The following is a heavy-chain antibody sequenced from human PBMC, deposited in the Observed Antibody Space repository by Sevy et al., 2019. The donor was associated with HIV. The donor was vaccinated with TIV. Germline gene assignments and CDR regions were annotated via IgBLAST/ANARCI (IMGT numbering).Heavy chain of an antibody. CDR2: ISGSGGST. V-gene: IGHV3-23*01. D-gene: IGHD6-19*01. Sequence: GGSLRLSCAASGFTFSSYAMSWVRQAPGKGLEWVSAISGSGGSTYYADSVKGRFTISRDNSKNTLYLQMNSLRAEDTAVYYCAKPREQWLVNWPFDYWGQGTLVTVSS. CDR3: AKPREQWLVNWPFDY. CDR1: GFTFSSYA. J-gene: IGHJ4*02.